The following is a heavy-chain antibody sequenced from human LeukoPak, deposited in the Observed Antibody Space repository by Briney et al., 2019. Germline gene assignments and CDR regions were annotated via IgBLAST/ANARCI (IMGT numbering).Heavy chain of an antibody. CDR3: ARGVYYYDSSGYPGPLYYFDY. D-gene: IGHD3-22*01. Sequence: ASVKVSCKASGYTFTGYYMHWVRQAPGQGLEWMGWINPNSGGTNYAQKLQGRVTMTTDTSTSTAYMELRSLRSDDTAVYYCARGVYYYDSSGYPGPLYYFDYWGQGTLVTISS. CDR1: GYTFTGYY. J-gene: IGHJ4*02. V-gene: IGHV1-2*02. CDR2: INPNSGGT.